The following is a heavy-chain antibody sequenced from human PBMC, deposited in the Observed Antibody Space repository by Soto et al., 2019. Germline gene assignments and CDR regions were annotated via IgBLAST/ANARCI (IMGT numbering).Heavy chain of an antibody. J-gene: IGHJ5*02. Sequence: PSETLSLTCTVSGGSISSYYWSWIRQPPGKGLEWIGYIYYSGSTNYNPSLKSRVTISVDTSKNQFSLKLSSVTAADTAVYYCARAACSSSFWFDHWGQGTLVTVSP. CDR3: ARAACSSSFWFDH. CDR1: GGSISSYY. V-gene: IGHV4-59*01. D-gene: IGHD6-13*01. CDR2: IYYSGST.